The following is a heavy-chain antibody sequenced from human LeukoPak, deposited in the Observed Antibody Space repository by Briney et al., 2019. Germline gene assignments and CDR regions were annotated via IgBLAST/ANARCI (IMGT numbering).Heavy chain of an antibody. CDR1: GGSISSSSYY. CDR2: VYYTENT. J-gene: IGHJ4*02. CDR3: ARSTSGGPFGT. D-gene: IGHD5-12*01. Sequence: SETLSLTCTVSGGSISSSSYYWGWIRQPPGKGLEWIGSVYYTENTYYNPSLKSLKTRVTISVDTSKNQFSLKLNSVTAADTAVYYCARSTSGGPFGTWGQGTLVTVSS. V-gene: IGHV4-39*01.